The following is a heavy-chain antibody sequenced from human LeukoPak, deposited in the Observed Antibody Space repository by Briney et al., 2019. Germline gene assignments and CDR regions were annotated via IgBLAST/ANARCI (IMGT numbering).Heavy chain of an antibody. Sequence: PSETLSLTCTVPGVSISRNYWNWIRQPPGKGLEWIGNIYYSETTNYNPSLKSRVSISVDTSKNLLSLKLSSVTAADTAVYYCARGPSVGAHFDYWDQGTLVTVSS. CDR1: GVSISRNY. D-gene: IGHD1-26*01. CDR3: ARGPSVGAHFDY. V-gene: IGHV4-59*01. CDR2: IYYSETT. J-gene: IGHJ4*02.